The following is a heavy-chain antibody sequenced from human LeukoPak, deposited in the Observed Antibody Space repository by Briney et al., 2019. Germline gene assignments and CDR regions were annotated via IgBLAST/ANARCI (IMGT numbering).Heavy chain of an antibody. V-gene: IGHV3-48*02. CDR3: ARTYSSGWLLDY. Sequence: GRSLRLSCTASGFTFSSYSMNWVRQAPGKGLEWVSYISSSSSTIYYSDSVEGRFTISRDHAKNSLYLQMNSLRDEDTAVYYCARTYSSGWLLDYWGQGTLVTVSS. J-gene: IGHJ4*02. D-gene: IGHD6-19*01. CDR1: GFTFSSYS. CDR2: ISSSSSTI.